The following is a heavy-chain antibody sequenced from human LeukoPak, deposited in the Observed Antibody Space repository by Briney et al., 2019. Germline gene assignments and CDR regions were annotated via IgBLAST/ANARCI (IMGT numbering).Heavy chain of an antibody. CDR2: IGGSNGIT. J-gene: IGHJ4*02. CDR3: ARHENSGWGYFGY. CDR1: RFTFNSYA. Sequence: GGSLRLSCAASRFTFNSYAISWVRQAPGKGLEWVSVIGGSNGITFYVGSVKGRFTISRDNSKDTLYLQMNSLRAEDTAVYYCARHENSGWGYFGYWGQGTLVTVSS. V-gene: IGHV3-23*01. D-gene: IGHD5-12*01.